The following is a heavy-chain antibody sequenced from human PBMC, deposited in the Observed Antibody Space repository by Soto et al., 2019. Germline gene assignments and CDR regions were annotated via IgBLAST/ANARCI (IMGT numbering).Heavy chain of an antibody. J-gene: IGHJ4*02. CDR1: GFTLSDYY. CDR2: ISASSSYT. CDR3: AFSPRQGGTGFDY. D-gene: IGHD1-26*01. Sequence: QVLLVESGGGLVKPGGSLRLSCAASGFTLSDYYMNWMRQAPGKGPEWVSYISASSSYTNYADSVQGRFTISRDNAKNSVYLQMNSLRAEDKAVYYCAFSPRQGGTGFDYWGQGTPVTVSS. V-gene: IGHV3-11*06.